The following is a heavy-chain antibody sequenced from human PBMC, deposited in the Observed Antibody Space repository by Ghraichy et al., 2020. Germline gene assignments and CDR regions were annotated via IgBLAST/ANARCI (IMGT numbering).Heavy chain of an antibody. CDR2: VSDDGGNK. CDR3: ARDVSIPYYGISGYSLGAFDV. D-gene: IGHD3-22*01. CDR1: GFTFSQYA. J-gene: IGHJ3*01. Sequence: GGSLRLSCSASGFTFSQYAIHWVRQAPGKGLEWVTSVSDDGGNKYYADSVRGRFTISRDNSKSSLHLQMDSLRIEDTAVYYCARDVSIPYYGISGYSLGAFDVWGPGTIVTVSS. V-gene: IGHV3-30*04.